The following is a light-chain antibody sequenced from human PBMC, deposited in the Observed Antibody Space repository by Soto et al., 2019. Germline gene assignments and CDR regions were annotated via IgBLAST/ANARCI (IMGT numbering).Light chain of an antibody. V-gene: IGKV3-20*01. CDR1: QSVSSSY. Sequence: VLTQSLGTLSLFPGERATLSCRASQSVSSSYLAWYQQKPGQAPRLLIYGTSSRATGIPDRFSGSGSGTDFTLTISRLEPEDFAVYYCQHYGGSPRTFGQGTKVDIK. J-gene: IGKJ1*01. CDR2: GTS. CDR3: QHYGGSPRT.